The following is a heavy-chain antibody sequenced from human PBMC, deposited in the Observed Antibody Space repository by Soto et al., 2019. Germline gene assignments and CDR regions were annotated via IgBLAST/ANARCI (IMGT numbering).Heavy chain of an antibody. D-gene: IGHD6-6*01. V-gene: IGHV1-69*13. J-gene: IGHJ4*02. CDR2: IIPIFGTA. CDR1: GGTFSSYA. CDR3: ATNRPIAVRPIGFVY. Sequence: GASVKVSCKASGGTFSSYAISWVRQAPGQGLEWMGGIIPIFGTANYAQKFQGRVTITADESTSTAYMELSSLRFEDTAVYYCATNRPIAVRPIGFVYWGQGTLVTVSS.